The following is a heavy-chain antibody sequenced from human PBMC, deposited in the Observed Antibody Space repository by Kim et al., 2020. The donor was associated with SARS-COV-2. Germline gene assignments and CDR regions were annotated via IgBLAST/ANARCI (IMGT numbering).Heavy chain of an antibody. V-gene: IGHV3-30*18. Sequence: GGSLRLSCAASGFTFSSYGMHWVRQAPGKGLEWVAVISYDGSNKYYADSVKGRFTISRDNSKNTLYLQMNSLRAEDTAVYYCAKDLARGAMVYWGQGTLVTVSS. CDR2: ISYDGSNK. D-gene: IGHD5-18*01. CDR3: AKDLARGAMVY. CDR1: GFTFSSYG. J-gene: IGHJ4*02.